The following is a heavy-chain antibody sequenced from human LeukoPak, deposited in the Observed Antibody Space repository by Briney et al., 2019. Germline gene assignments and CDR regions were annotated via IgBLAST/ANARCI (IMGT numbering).Heavy chain of an antibody. Sequence: GGSLRLSCAASGFTVSSNCMSWVRQAPGKGLEWGSVIYSGGSTYYADSVKGRFTISRDNSKNTLYLQMNSLRAEDTAVYYCARDRGGSSWYDYWGQRTLVTVSS. CDR1: GFTVSSNC. CDR3: ARDRGGSSWYDY. D-gene: IGHD6-13*01. V-gene: IGHV3-53*01. J-gene: IGHJ4*02. CDR2: IYSGGST.